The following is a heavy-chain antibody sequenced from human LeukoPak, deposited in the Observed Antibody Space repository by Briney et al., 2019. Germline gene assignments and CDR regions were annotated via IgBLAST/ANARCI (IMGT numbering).Heavy chain of an antibody. CDR3: ARDFYASGFYFWFDP. J-gene: IGHJ5*02. V-gene: IGHV4-4*07. D-gene: IGHD2/OR15-2a*01. CDR2: ISPSGTT. Sequence: PSETLSLTCTVSGGYTGSHYWSWIRLPAGKGLEWIGRISPSGTTHYNPSLGSRVTMSVDTSKNYFSLRLSSVTAADTAVYYCARDFYASGFYFWFDPWGQGILVTVSS. CDR1: GGYTGSHY.